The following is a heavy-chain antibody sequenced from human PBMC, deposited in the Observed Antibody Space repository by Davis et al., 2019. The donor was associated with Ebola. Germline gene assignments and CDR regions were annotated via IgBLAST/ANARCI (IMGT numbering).Heavy chain of an antibody. Sequence: GESLKISCAASGFTFSSYGMHWVRQAPGKGLEWVAFIRYDGSNKYYADSVKGRFTISRDNSKNTLYLQMNSLRAEDTAVYYCANWVSDYWGQGTLVTVSS. J-gene: IGHJ4*02. V-gene: IGHV3-30*02. CDR2: IRYDGSNK. D-gene: IGHD2-8*01. CDR1: GFTFSSYG. CDR3: ANWVSDY.